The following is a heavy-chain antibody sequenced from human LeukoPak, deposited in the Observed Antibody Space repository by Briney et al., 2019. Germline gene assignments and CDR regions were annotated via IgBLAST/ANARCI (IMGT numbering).Heavy chain of an antibody. D-gene: IGHD5-12*01. CDR3: ASVLRPYIYYGMDV. CDR1: GGSISSSNW. V-gene: IGHV4-4*02. CDR2: IYHSGST. Sequence: SGTLSLTCAVSGGSISSSNWWSWVRQPPGKGLEWIGEIYHSGSTNYNPSLKSRVTISVDTSKNQFSLKLSSVTAADTAVYYCASVLRPYIYYGMDVWGQGTTVTVSS. J-gene: IGHJ6*02.